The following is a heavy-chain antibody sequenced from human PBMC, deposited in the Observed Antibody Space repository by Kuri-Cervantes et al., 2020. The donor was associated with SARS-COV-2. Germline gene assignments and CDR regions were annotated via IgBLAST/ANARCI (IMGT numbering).Heavy chain of an antibody. CDR1: GFTFSSYG. D-gene: IGHD2-15*01. V-gene: IGHV3-30*02. CDR3: ARDGDIVVVADAFDI. J-gene: IGHJ3*02. CDR2: IRYDGSNK. Sequence: GGSLRLSCAASGFTFSSYGMHWVRQAPGKGLEWVAFIRYDGSNKYYADSVKGRFTISRDNSKNTLYLQMNSLRAEDTAVYYCARDGDIVVVADAFDIWGQGTMVTVSS.